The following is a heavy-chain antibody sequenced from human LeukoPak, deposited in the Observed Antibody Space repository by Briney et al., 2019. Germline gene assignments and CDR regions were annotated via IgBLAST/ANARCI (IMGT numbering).Heavy chain of an antibody. J-gene: IGHJ5*02. D-gene: IGHD2-15*01. Sequence: SETLSLTCTVSGGSISSGDYYWSWIRQPPGKGLEWIGYIYYSGSTYYNPSLKSRVTISVDTSKNQFSLKLSSVTAADTAVYYCARAGPIVVVVAALGGFDPWGLGTLVTVSS. CDR2: IYYSGST. CDR3: ARAGPIVVVVAALGGFDP. CDR1: GGSISSGDYY. V-gene: IGHV4-30-4*01.